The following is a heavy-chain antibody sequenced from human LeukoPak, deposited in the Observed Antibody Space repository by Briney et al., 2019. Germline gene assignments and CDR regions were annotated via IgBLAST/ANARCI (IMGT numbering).Heavy chain of an antibody. CDR1: GGTFSSYA. V-gene: IGHV1-69*05. Sequence: ASLKVSSTASGGTFSSYAISWVRQAPGQGLEWMGGIIPIFGTANYAQKFQGRVTITTDESTSTAYMELSSLRSEDTAVYYCATGTEAFGESRFRFDYWGQGTLVTVSS. CDR3: ATGTEAFGESRFRFDY. D-gene: IGHD3-10*01. J-gene: IGHJ4*02. CDR2: IIPIFGTA.